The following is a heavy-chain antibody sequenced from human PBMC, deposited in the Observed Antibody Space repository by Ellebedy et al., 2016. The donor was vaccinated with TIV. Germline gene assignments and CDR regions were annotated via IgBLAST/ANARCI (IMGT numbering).Heavy chain of an antibody. D-gene: IGHD4/OR15-4a*01. J-gene: IGHJ4*02. V-gene: IGHV4-4*07. CDR1: GGSISSYY. CDR2: IYTSGYT. CDR3: ARGDRRASMVIFDN. Sequence: MPSEILSLTCTVSGGSISSYYWNWVRQPAGKGLEWIGRIYTSGYTNYNPSLRSRVTLSFDTSKDQFSLKLSSVTAADTVVYYCARGDRRASMVIFDNWGQGTLVTVSS.